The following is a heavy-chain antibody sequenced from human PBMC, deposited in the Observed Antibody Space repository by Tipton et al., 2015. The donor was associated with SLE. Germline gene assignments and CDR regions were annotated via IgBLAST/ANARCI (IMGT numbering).Heavy chain of an antibody. CDR3: AKDEYSGNLFEY. Sequence: SLRLSCAASGFTFSSYAMSWVRQAPGKGLEWVSAISGSGGSTYYADSVKGRFTISRDNSKNTLYLEMDSLRTEDTAVYYCAKDEYSGNLFEYWGQGTLVTVSS. J-gene: IGHJ4*02. D-gene: IGHD1-26*01. CDR1: GFTFSSYA. CDR2: ISGSGGST. V-gene: IGHV3-23*01.